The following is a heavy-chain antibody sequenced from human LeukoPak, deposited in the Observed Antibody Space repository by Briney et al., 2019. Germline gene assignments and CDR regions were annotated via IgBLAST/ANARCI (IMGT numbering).Heavy chain of an antibody. V-gene: IGHV4-61*02. CDR3: ARPGIAAAAYDAFDI. D-gene: IGHD6-13*01. CDR1: GGSISSGSYY. CDR2: IYTSGST. Sequence: SETLSLTCTVSGGSISSGSYYWSWIRQPAGEGLEWIGRIYTSGSTNYNPSLKSRVTMSVDTSKNQFSLKLSSVTAADTAVYYCARPGIAAAAYDAFDIWGQGTMVTVSS. J-gene: IGHJ3*02.